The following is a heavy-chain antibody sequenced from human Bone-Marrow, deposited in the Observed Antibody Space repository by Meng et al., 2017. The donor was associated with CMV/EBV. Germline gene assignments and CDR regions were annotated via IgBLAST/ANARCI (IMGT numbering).Heavy chain of an antibody. CDR2: ISWDGGST. D-gene: IGHD2-2*02. CDR1: GFTFDEYT. V-gene: IGHV3-43*01. J-gene: IGHJ6*02. Sequence: GGSLRLSCAACGFTFDEYTMHWVRQAPGKGLEWVSLISWDGGSTYYADSVKGRFTISRDNSKNSLYLQMNSLRTEDTALYYCAKDSTGVYCSSTSCYKGGHGMDVCGQGTTVTASS. CDR3: AKDSTGVYCSSTSCYKGGHGMDV.